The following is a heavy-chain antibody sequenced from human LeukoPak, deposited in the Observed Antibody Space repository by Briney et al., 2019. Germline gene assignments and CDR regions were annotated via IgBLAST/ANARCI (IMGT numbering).Heavy chain of an antibody. D-gene: IGHD4-17*01. V-gene: IGHV4-34*01. J-gene: IGHJ6*02. CDR1: GGSFSGYY. CDR2: INHSGST. Sequence: KPSETPSLTCAVYGGSFSGYYWSWIRQPPGKGLEWIGEINHSGSTNYNPSLKSRVTISVDTSKNQFSLKLSSVTAADTAVYYCCSTVTTKKYYYYGMDVWGQGTTVTVSS. CDR3: CSTVTTKKYYYYGMDV.